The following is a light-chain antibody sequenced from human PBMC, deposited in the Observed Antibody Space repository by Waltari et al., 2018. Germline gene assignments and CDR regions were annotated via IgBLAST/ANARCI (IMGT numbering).Light chain of an antibody. V-gene: IGLV4-69*01. CDR2: LNSDGSH. CDR3: QTWGSGIVT. CDR1: TGHSDFA. J-gene: IGLJ2*01. Sequence: QPVLTQSPSASASLGASVKLTCTLSTGHSDFAIAWHQQQPERGPRYLMKLNSDGSHTKGDEIPDRFSGSSSGAERYLTISSLQSEDEAVYYCQTWGSGIVTFGGGTQLTVL.